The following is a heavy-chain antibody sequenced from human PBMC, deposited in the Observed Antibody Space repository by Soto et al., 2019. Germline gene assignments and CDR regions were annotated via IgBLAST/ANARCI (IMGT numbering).Heavy chain of an antibody. J-gene: IGHJ6*02. D-gene: IGHD4-17*01. CDR3: ARVGRDYGDSNYDYGMDV. Sequence: QVQLQESGPGLVKPSETLSLTCTVSGGSISSYYWSWIRQPPGKGLEWIGYIYYSGSTNYNPSLKSRVTISVDTSKNQFSLKLSSVTAADTAVYYCARVGRDYGDSNYDYGMDVWGQGTTVIVSS. CDR1: GGSISSYY. CDR2: IYYSGST. V-gene: IGHV4-59*01.